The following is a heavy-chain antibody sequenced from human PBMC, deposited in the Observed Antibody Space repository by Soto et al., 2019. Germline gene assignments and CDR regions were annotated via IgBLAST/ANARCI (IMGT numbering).Heavy chain of an antibody. V-gene: IGHV3-9*01. D-gene: IGHD4-17*01. CDR3: AKWDDYGDRKEAFDI. CDR2: ISWNSGSI. CDR1: GFTFDGYA. Sequence: DVQLVESGGGLVQPGRSLRLSCAASGFTFDGYAMHWVRQAPGKGLEWVSGISWNSGSIGYADSVKGRFTISRDNAKNSLYLQMNSLRAEDTALYYCAKWDDYGDRKEAFDIWGQGTMVTVSS. J-gene: IGHJ3*02.